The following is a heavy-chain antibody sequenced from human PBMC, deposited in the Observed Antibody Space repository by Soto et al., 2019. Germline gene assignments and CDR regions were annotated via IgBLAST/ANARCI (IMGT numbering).Heavy chain of an antibody. CDR1: EFTFTDYW. Sequence: EVQVVESGGGLAQPGGSLRLSCAASEFTFTDYWMHWVRQAPGKGLVWVSRIRGDGNSINYADFVRGRFTISRDNAKNTLYLQMSSLRVEVTAVYYCARGVRRHYCFDVWGQGTMVTVSS. D-gene: IGHD3-10*01. J-gene: IGHJ3*01. CDR3: ARGVRRHYCFDV. V-gene: IGHV3-74*01. CDR2: IRGDGNSI.